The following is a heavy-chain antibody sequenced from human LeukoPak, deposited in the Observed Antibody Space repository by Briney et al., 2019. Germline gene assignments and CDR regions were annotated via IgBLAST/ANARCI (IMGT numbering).Heavy chain of an antibody. J-gene: IGHJ3*02. V-gene: IGHV1-18*01. Sequence: ASVKLSCKASGYTFTSYGISWVRQAPGQGLEWMGLISAYNGNTNYAQKLQGRVTMTTDTSTSTAYMELRSLRSDDTDVYYCAREDPMVSKIFDIWGQGTMVTVSS. CDR3: AREDPMVSKIFDI. D-gene: IGHD3-10*01. CDR2: ISAYNGNT. CDR1: GYTFTSYG.